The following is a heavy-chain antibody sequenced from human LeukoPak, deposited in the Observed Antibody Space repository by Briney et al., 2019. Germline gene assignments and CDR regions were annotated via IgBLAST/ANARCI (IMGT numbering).Heavy chain of an antibody. CDR2: INYNGGST. CDR3: ARDGYKGLGFDH. J-gene: IGHJ4*02. D-gene: IGHD5-24*01. V-gene: IGHV1-46*01. Sequence: ASVKVSCKASGCTFTNYYMHWVRQAPGQGLEWMGVINYNGGSTRYAQKFQGRVSMTSDISTSTVYMELSSLRSEDTAVYYCARDGYKGLGFDHWGQGTLVTVSS. CDR1: GCTFTNYY.